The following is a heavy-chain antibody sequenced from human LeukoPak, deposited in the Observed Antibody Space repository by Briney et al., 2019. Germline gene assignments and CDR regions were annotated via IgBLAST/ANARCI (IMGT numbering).Heavy chain of an antibody. CDR2: IYYSGST. Sequence: PSETLSLTCTVSGGSISSSSYYWGWIRQPPGKGLEWIGSIYYSGSTYYNPSLKSRVTISVDTSKNQFSLKLSSVTAADTAVYYCARVSEMATILAPIFDIWGQGTMVTVSS. D-gene: IGHD5-24*01. CDR3: ARVSEMATILAPIFDI. J-gene: IGHJ3*02. V-gene: IGHV4-39*07. CDR1: GGSISSSSYY.